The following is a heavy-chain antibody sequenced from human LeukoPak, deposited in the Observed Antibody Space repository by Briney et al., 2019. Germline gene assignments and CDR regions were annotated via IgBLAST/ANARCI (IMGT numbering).Heavy chain of an antibody. CDR3: TKDLGTEYNIFDY. V-gene: IGHV3-30*02. Sequence: PGGSLRLSCATSEFTFSAYAMHWIRQAPGRGLEWVAFVLYGGNIKYYADSVKGRFTISRDNSKNTLYLQMNSLRPEDTAVYYCTKDLGTEYNIFDYWGQGTLVTVSS. CDR2: VLYGGNIK. CDR1: EFTFSAYA. D-gene: IGHD3-9*01. J-gene: IGHJ4*02.